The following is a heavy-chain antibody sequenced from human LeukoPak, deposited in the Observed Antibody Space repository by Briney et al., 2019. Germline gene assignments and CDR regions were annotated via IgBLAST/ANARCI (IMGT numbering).Heavy chain of an antibody. D-gene: IGHD3-3*01. Sequence: GGSLRLSCAASGFTFSSYGMSWVRQAPGKGLEWVSAISGSGGSTYYADSVKGRFTISRDDSKNTLYLQMNNMRTEDTAVYYCAREALEWSPPDIWGQGTTVTVSS. J-gene: IGHJ3*02. CDR2: ISGSGGST. V-gene: IGHV3-23*01. CDR1: GFTFSSYG. CDR3: AREALEWSPPDI.